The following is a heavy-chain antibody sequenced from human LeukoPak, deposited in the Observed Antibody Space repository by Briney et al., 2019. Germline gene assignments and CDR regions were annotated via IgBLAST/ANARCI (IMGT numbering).Heavy chain of an antibody. CDR2: INPNSGGT. V-gene: IGHV1-2*02. D-gene: IGHD2-2*01. CDR1: GGTFSSYA. Sequence: ASVKVSCKASGGTFSSYAISWVRQAPGQGLEWMGWINPNSGGTNYAQKFQGRVTMTRDTSISTAYMELSRLRSDDTAVYYCARSHRPIVVVPAAIVGEAFDIWGQGTMVTVSS. CDR3: ARSHRPIVVVPAAIVGEAFDI. J-gene: IGHJ3*02.